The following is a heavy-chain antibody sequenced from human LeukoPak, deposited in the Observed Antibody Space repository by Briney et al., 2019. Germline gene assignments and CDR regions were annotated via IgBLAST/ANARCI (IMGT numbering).Heavy chain of an antibody. CDR2: IYYSGST. CDR1: GGSISSGDYY. V-gene: IGHV4-30-4*01. Sequence: ASETLSLTCTVSGGSISSGDYYWSWIRQPPGKGLEWIGYIYYSGSTYYNPSLKSRVTISVDTSKNQFSLKLSSVTAADTAVYYCARVKGYCDFWSGQNYGMDVWGQGTTVTVSS. D-gene: IGHD3-3*01. CDR3: ARVKGYCDFWSGQNYGMDV. J-gene: IGHJ6*02.